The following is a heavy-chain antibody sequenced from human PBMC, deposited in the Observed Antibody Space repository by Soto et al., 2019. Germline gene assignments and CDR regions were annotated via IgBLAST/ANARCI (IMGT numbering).Heavy chain of an antibody. D-gene: IGHD3-22*01. Sequence: EVQLVESGGGLVQPGGSLRLSCAASGFGVSNNYMSWVRQAPGKGLEWVSAINSGGNTYYADSVKGRFTISRDNSKNTVYLQMNSVGAEDTAVYYCARGGDSSGYVEYCYYGMDVWGQGTTVTVSS. V-gene: IGHV3-66*01. CDR1: GFGVSNNY. CDR2: INSGGNT. CDR3: ARGGDSSGYVEYCYYGMDV. J-gene: IGHJ6*02.